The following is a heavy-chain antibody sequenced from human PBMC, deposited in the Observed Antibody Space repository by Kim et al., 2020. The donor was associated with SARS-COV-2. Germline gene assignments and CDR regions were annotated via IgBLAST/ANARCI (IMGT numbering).Heavy chain of an antibody. D-gene: IGHD2-2*01. CDR3: ARDLGPAATGGYYYGMDV. J-gene: IGHJ6*02. Sequence: GGSLRLSCAASGFTFSSYDMHWVRQATGKGLEWVSAIGTAGDTYYPGSVKGRFTISRENAKNSLYLQMNSLRAGDTAVYYCARDLGPAATGGYYYGMDVWGQGTTVTVSS. V-gene: IGHV3-13*04. CDR2: IGTAGDT. CDR1: GFTFSSYD.